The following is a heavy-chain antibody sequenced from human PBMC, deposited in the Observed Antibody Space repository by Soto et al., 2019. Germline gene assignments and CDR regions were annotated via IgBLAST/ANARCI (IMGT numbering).Heavy chain of an antibody. CDR3: ARDQGSHPGD. CDR2: IHHSGST. V-gene: IGHV4-4*02. Sequence: QVQLQESGPGLVRPSGTVSLTCAVSGLSISSGDWWSWVRQPPGKGLEWIGEIHHSGSTNYNPSLKSRVTMSVVTSKDLFSLTRTSVTAADTACYYCARDQGSHPGDWGQGTLVSVSS. CDR1: GLSISSGDW. D-gene: IGHD6-13*01. J-gene: IGHJ4*02.